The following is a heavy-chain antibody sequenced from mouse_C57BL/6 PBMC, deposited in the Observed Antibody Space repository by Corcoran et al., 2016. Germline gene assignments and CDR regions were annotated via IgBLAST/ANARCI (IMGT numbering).Heavy chain of an antibody. D-gene: IGHD1-1*01. Sequence: EVQLQQSGAELVKPGASVKLSCTASGFNIKDYYMHWVKQRTEQGLEWIGRIDPEDGETKYAPKFQGKATITADTSSNTAYLQLSSLTSEDTGGYYCAPITTGVAGVEYWGQGTTLTVSS. CDR1: GFNIKDYY. CDR2: IDPEDGET. J-gene: IGHJ2*01. V-gene: IGHV14-2*01. CDR3: APITTGVAGVEY.